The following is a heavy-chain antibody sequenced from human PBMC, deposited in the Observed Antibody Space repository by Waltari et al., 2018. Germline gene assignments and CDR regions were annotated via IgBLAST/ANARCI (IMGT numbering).Heavy chain of an antibody. CDR1: GFTVSSNY. CDR3: ASHQLVRGSSIDY. D-gene: IGHD6-13*01. CDR2: IYSGGST. J-gene: IGHJ4*02. Sequence: EVQLVESGGGLIQPGGSLRLSCAASGFTVSSNYMSWVRQAPGKGLEWVSVIYSGGSTYYADSVKGRFTISRDNSKNTLYLQMNSLRAEDTAVYYCASHQLVRGSSIDYWGQGTLVTVSS. V-gene: IGHV3-53*01.